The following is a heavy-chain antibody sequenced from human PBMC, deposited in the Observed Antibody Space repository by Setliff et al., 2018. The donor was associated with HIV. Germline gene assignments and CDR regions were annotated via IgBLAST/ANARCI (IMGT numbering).Heavy chain of an antibody. Sequence: GGSLRLSCGASGFPFRSNGMHWVRQAPGKGLEWVAFISDNGKRKYYVDSVKGRCSISRDNSQNTLYLQMNSLSPEDTALYYCASSSGGNYEAYFDYWGQGTLVTVSS. CDR3: ASSSGGNYEAYFDY. V-gene: IGHV3-30*03. CDR2: ISDNGKRK. J-gene: IGHJ4*02. CDR1: GFPFRSNG. D-gene: IGHD2-15*01.